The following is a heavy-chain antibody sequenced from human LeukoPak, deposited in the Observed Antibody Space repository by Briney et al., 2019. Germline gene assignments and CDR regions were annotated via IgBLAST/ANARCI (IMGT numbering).Heavy chain of an antibody. J-gene: IGHJ4*02. CDR3: VSFYETY. V-gene: IGHV3-74*01. CDR1: GNYW. D-gene: IGHD2/OR15-2a*01. Sequence: GGSLRLSCAASGNYWMHWVRQAPGKGLVWVSHINSDGSWTSCADSVKGRFTISKDNAKNTVYLQMNSLRAKDTAVYYCVSFYETYWGRGTLVTVSS. CDR2: INSDGSWT.